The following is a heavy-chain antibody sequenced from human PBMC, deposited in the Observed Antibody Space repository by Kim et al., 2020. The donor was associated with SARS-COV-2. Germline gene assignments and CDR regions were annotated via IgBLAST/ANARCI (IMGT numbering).Heavy chain of an antibody. CDR1: GFTFSTFN. V-gene: IGHV3-48*02. CDR2: ISSSSGTI. Sequence: GGSLRLSCAGSGFTFSTFNMNWVRQAPGKGLEWVSYISSSSGTIYYADSVKGRFTISRDNAKNSLYLQMNSLRDDDTAVYYCVSGATTFDYWGQGILVTVSS. J-gene: IGHJ4*02. D-gene: IGHD1-1*01. CDR3: VSGATTFDY.